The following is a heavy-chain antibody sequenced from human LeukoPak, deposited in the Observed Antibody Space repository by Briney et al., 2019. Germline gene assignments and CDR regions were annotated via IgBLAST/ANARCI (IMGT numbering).Heavy chain of an antibody. D-gene: IGHD3-16*01. CDR1: GFTFSSYG. V-gene: IGHV3-30*02. CDR3: AKEGLNYYMDV. CDR2: IWYGGSNK. J-gene: IGHJ6*03. Sequence: GGSLRLSCAASGFTFSSYGMHWVRQAPGKGLEWVAVIWYGGSNKYYADSVKGRFTISRDNSKNTLYLQMNSLRAEDTAVYYCAKEGLNYYMDVWGKGTTVTVSS.